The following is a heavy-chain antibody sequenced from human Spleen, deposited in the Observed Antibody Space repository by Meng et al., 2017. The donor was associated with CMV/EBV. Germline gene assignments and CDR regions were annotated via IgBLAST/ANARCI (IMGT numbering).Heavy chain of an antibody. J-gene: IGHJ4*02. D-gene: IGHD2-2*01. Sequence: GESLKISCAASGFTFSTYGMHWVRQAPGKGLEWVSTISGTGVSTYYADSVKGRFTISRDNSKKTLYLQMNSLRAEDTAVYYCAKEYCGSTSCYYFDYWGQGTRVTVSS. CDR2: ISGTGVST. V-gene: IGHV3-23*01. CDR3: AKEYCGSTSCYYFDY. CDR1: GFTFSTYG.